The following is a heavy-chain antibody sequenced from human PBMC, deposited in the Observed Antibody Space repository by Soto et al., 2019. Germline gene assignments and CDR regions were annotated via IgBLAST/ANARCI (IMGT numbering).Heavy chain of an antibody. V-gene: IGHV4-31*03. CDR2: IYSSGNT. CDR3: ARGLSAATLVPCYFDY. CDR1: GGSISSSDYY. J-gene: IGHJ4*02. D-gene: IGHD6-13*01. Sequence: PSETLSLTCTVSGGSISSSDYYWSWIRQPPGKGLEWIGYIYSSGNTYYNPSLKSRLTISVDTSKNQFSLKLNSVTAADPALYYRARGLSAATLVPCYFDYCHQGTLVTVSS.